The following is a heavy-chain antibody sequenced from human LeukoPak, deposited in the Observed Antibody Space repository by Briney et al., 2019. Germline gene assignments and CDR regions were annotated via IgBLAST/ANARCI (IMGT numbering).Heavy chain of an antibody. V-gene: IGHV4-59*12. J-gene: IGHJ4*02. CDR3: ARVRYGGLGEY. D-gene: IGHD3-16*01. CDR2: IYYSGST. Sequence: SETLSLTCTVSGGSISSYYWSWIRQPPGKGLEWIGYIYYSGSTNYNPSLKSRVTISVDKSKNQFSLKLSSVTAADTAVYYCARVRYGGLGEYWGQGTLVIVSS. CDR1: GGSISSYY.